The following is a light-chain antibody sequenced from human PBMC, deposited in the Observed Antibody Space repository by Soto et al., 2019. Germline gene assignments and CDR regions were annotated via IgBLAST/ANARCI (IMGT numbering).Light chain of an antibody. Sequence: EIVLTQSPATLSLSPGERATLSCRASQSVSSNLAWYKQKPGQAPRLLIYGTSTRATGIPVRVSGSGSGTDVTLTISSLQPEDFAVYFCHQDFNLPWTFGQGTKVDIK. CDR2: GTS. CDR1: QSVSSN. J-gene: IGKJ1*01. CDR3: HQDFNLPWT. V-gene: IGKV3D-7*01.